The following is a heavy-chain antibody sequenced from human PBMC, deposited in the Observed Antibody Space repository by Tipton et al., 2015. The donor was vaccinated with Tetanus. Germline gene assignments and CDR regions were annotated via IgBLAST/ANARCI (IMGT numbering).Heavy chain of an antibody. CDR2: IHFTGSI. D-gene: IGHD2-8*02. J-gene: IGHJ5*02. CDR3: ALLADFRGLDP. CDR1: GGSVSTGGYY. Sequence: TLSLTCTVSGGSVSTGGYYWSWIRQHTGKGLEWIGYIHFTGSIYYNPSLKSRVTISVDASKNQYSLKLKSATAADTAVYYCALLADFRGLDPWGQGTLVTVSS. V-gene: IGHV4-31*03.